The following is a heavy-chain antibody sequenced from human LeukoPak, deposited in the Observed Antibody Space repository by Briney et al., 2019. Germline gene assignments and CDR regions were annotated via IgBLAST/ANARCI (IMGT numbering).Heavy chain of an antibody. D-gene: IGHD3-3*01. CDR2: ISSSSSTI. CDR1: GFTFSSYS. CDR3: ARDLTHYDFWSGYPRFDY. Sequence: GGSLRLSCAAPGFTFSSYSMNWVRQAPGKGLEWVSCISSSSSTIFYADSVKGRFTISRDNAKNSLYLQMNSLRAEDTAVYYCARDLTHYDFWSGYPRFDYWGQGTLVTVSS. J-gene: IGHJ4*02. V-gene: IGHV3-48*01.